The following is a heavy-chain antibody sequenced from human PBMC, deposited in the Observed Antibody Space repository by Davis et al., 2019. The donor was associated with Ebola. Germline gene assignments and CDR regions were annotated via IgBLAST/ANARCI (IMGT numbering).Heavy chain of an antibody. Sequence: GESLKISCAVSDIIFNSYAMNWVRQAPGKGLEWVGRIKSKTDGGTTDYAAPVKGRFTISRDDSKNTLYLQMNSLKTEDTAVYYCTTDRRRFLRSMDVWGQGTTVTVSS. V-gene: IGHV3-15*07. CDR2: IKSKTDGGTT. CDR3: TTDRRRFLRSMDV. CDR1: DIIFNSYA. J-gene: IGHJ6*02. D-gene: IGHD3-3*01.